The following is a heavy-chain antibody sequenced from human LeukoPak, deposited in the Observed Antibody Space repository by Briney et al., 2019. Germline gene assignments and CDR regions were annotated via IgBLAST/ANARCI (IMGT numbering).Heavy chain of an antibody. CDR3: AKDWYYYGSGSYIPSN. CDR2: ISGSGFTT. Sequence: GGSLRLSCAAAGFTFSTFAMTWVRQAPGKGLEWVSSISGSGFTTYYANSVKGRFTISRDNPKDTLYLQMNSLRVEDTAVYYCAKDWYYYGSGSYIPSNWGQGTLVTVSS. V-gene: IGHV3-23*01. D-gene: IGHD3-10*01. CDR1: GFTFSTFA. J-gene: IGHJ4*02.